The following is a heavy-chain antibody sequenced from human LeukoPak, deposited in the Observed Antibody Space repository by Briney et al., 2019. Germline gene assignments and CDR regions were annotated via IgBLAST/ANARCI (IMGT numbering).Heavy chain of an antibody. Sequence: SETLSLTCTVSGGSISSYYWSWIRQPPGKGLEWIGYIYYSGSTNYNPSLKSRVTISVDTSKNQFSLKLSSVTAADTAVYYCARDLGYYDSSGYFDYWGQGTLVTVSS. CDR2: IYYSGST. D-gene: IGHD3-22*01. CDR3: ARDLGYYDSSGYFDY. V-gene: IGHV4-59*01. J-gene: IGHJ4*02. CDR1: GGSISSYY.